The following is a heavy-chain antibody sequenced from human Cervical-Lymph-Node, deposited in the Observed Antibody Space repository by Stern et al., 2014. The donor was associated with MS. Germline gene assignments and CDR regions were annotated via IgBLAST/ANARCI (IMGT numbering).Heavy chain of an antibody. CDR1: GHTTTSYD. CDR3: ATFIATAGTFNY. D-gene: IGHD6-25*01. J-gene: IGHJ4*02. Sequence: VQLVQSGAEVKKPGASVKVSCKASGHTTTSYDITWVRQAPGQGLEWMGWISGHNGNTNHVQKFQGRVTMTIDTSTSTAYMELSSLRSDDTAVYYCATFIATAGTFNYWGQGTLVTVSS. CDR2: ISGHNGNT. V-gene: IGHV1-18*01.